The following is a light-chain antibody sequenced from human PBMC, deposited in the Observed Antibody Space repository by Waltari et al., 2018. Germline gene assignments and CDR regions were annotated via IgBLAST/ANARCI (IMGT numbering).Light chain of an antibody. J-gene: IGLJ2*01. CDR3: QSYDDSLRASV. CDR1: SSNTGAGYD. CDR2: GND. V-gene: IGLV1-40*01. Sequence: QSVLTQAPSVFGAPGPRVTIPCPGGSSNTGAGYDVHGYQQLPGTAPKLLIYGNDNRPSGVPDRFSASKSGTSASLAITGLQADDEAIYFCQSYDDSLRASVFGGGARLTVL.